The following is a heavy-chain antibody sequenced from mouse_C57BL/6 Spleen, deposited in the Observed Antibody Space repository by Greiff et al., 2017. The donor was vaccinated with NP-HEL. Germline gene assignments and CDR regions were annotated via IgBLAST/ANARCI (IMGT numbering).Heavy chain of an antibody. CDR3: AVLLRSYEYFDV. V-gene: IGHV1-54*01. CDR2: INPGSGGT. CDR1: GYAFTNYL. D-gene: IGHD1-1*01. J-gene: IGHJ1*03. Sequence: QVQLQQSGAELVRPGTSVKVSCKASGYAFTNYLIEWVKQRPGQGLEWIGVINPGSGGTNYNEKFKGKATLTADKSSSTAYMQLSSLTSEDSAVYFCAVLLRSYEYFDVWGTGTTVTVSS.